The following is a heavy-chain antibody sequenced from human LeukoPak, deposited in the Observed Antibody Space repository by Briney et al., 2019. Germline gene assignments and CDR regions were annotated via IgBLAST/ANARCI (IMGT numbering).Heavy chain of an antibody. D-gene: IGHD3-10*01. Sequence: SETLSLTCTVSGGSISSGGYYWSWIRQHPGKGLEWIGYIYYSGSTYYNPSLKSRVTISVDTSKNQFSLKLSSVTAADTAVYYCARDGISGTFDYWGQGTLVTVSS. CDR2: IYYSGST. CDR3: ARDGISGTFDY. CDR1: GGSISSGGYY. J-gene: IGHJ4*02. V-gene: IGHV4-31*03.